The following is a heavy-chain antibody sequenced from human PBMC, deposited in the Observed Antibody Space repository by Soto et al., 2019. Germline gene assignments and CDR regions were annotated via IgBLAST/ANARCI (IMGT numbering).Heavy chain of an antibody. CDR3: ARERPDGCRLDP. Sequence: SETLSLTCTVSGGSISSGDYYWSWIRQPPGKGLEWIGYIYYSGSTYYNPSLKSRVTISVDTSKNQFSLRLSSVTAADTAAYYCARERPDGCRLDPWGQGTLVTVSS. J-gene: IGHJ5*02. CDR1: GGSISSGDYY. CDR2: IYYSGST. V-gene: IGHV4-30-4*01. D-gene: IGHD6-19*01.